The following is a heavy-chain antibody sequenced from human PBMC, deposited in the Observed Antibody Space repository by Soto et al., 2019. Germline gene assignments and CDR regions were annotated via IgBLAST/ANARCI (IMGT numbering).Heavy chain of an antibody. J-gene: IGHJ3*02. V-gene: IGHV5-51*01. CDR1: GYSFIAYW. CDR3: ARIIGYCRNNDCSWTFDI. CDR2: FYPGDSTS. Sequence: GEPLKISCRTSGYSFIAYWVAWVRQKPGKGLEWMGTFYPGDSTSTYSPSFQGQVTISVDKSISTAYLHLSSLKASDTTMYYCARIIGYCRNNDCSWTFDIWGQATTVTVSS. D-gene: IGHD2-2*03.